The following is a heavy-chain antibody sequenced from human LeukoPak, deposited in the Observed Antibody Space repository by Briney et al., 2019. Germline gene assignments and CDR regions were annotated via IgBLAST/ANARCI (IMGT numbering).Heavy chain of an antibody. J-gene: IGHJ4*02. CDR2: ISASGGST. Sequence: GGSLRLSCAASGFTFTNCAMSWVRQAPGKGLEWVSAISASGGSTYYADSVKGRFSISRDNSKNTVYLQMNSLRVGDTAVYYCAKDALSAVTTFDYWGQGTLVTVSS. D-gene: IGHD4-17*01. V-gene: IGHV3-23*01. CDR1: GFTFTNCA. CDR3: AKDALSAVTTFDY.